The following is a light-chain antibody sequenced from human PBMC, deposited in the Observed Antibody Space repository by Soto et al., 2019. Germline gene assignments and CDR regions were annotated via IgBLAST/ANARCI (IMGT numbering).Light chain of an antibody. CDR2: ATS. J-gene: IGKJ1*01. Sequence: DIHLTQSPSTLSASVGDRVTITCRASQSISILLAWYQQKPGKAPNLLIYATSTLETGLSSRFSGSGSGTEFTLTISSLQPDDSATYYCQHYNDFSWTFGQGTKVEIK. CDR1: QSISIL. CDR3: QHYNDFSWT. V-gene: IGKV1-5*03.